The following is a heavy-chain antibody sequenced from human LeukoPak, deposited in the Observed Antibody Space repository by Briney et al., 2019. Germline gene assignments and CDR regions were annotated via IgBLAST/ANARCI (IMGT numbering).Heavy chain of an antibody. Sequence: PGGALRLSCAASGFTFSVHWMSWVRQAPGKGLEWVANINEGGGDKYYVDSVKGRFTISRDNANNLLYLQMNSLRGEDTAVYYCTRDRSRAEDDWGQGTLVTVSS. CDR1: GFTFSVHW. J-gene: IGHJ4*02. V-gene: IGHV3-7*01. CDR3: TRDRSRAEDD. CDR2: INEGGGDK. D-gene: IGHD1-14*01.